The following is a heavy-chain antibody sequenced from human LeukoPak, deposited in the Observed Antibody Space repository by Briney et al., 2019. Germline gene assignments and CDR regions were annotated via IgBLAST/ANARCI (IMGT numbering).Heavy chain of an antibody. CDR2: ISSSSSYI. V-gene: IGHV3-21*01. J-gene: IGHJ6*03. Sequence: PGGSLRLSCAASGFTFSRNTMNWVRQAPGKGLEWVSSISSSSSYIYYADSVKGRFIISRDNAKNSLYLQMNSLRADDTAVYYCARDKRGATVVTLYSYYYMDVWGKGTTVTISS. CDR1: GFTFSRNT. CDR3: ARDKRGATVVTLYSYYYMDV. D-gene: IGHD4-23*01.